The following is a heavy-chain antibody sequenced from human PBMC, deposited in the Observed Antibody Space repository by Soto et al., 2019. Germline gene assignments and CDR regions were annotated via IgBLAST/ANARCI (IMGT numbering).Heavy chain of an antibody. Sequence: LRLSCSASGFTFSSYAMHWVRQAPGKGLEYVSAISSNGGSTYYADSVKGRFTISRDNSKNTLYLQMSSLRAEDTAVYYCVKNSGSSARRVTYYYYGMDVWGQGTTVTVSS. CDR2: ISSNGGST. CDR3: VKNSGSSARRVTYYYYGMDV. V-gene: IGHV3-64D*06. J-gene: IGHJ6*02. D-gene: IGHD2-15*01. CDR1: GFTFSSYA.